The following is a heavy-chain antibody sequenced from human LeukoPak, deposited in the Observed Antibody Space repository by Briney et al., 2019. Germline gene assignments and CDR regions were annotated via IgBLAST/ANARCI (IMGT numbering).Heavy chain of an antibody. CDR2: IKQDGSEK. J-gene: IGHJ6*02. CDR1: GFTFSSYW. D-gene: IGHD2-21*01. CDR3: ARSYSSLYYYGMDV. Sequence: PGGSLRLSCAVSGFTFSSYWMNWVRQAPGKGLEWVANIKQDGSEKYYVDSVKGRFTISRDNAKNSLYLQMNSLRAEDTAVYYCARSYSSLYYYGMDVWGQGTTVTVSS. V-gene: IGHV3-7*03.